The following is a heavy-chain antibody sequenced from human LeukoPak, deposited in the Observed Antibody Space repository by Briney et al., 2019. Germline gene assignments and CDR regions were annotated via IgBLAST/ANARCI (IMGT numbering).Heavy chain of an antibody. Sequence: PSETLSLTCTVSGGSISSYYWSWIRQPPGKGLEWIGYIYYSGSTNYNPSLKSRVTISVDTSKNQFSLKLSSVTAADTAVYYCARDVGYYDSSGYSNWFDPWGQGTLVTVSS. V-gene: IGHV4-59*01. J-gene: IGHJ5*02. CDR3: ARDVGYYDSSGYSNWFDP. D-gene: IGHD3-22*01. CDR1: GGSISSYY. CDR2: IYYSGST.